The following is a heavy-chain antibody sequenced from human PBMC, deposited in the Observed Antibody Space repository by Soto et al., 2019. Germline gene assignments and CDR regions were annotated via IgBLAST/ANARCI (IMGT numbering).Heavy chain of an antibody. CDR2: ISYDGSNK. J-gene: IGHJ4*02. CDR3: ANDPRMSGY. Sequence: GSLRLSCAASGFTFSSYGMHWVRQAPGKGLEWVAVISYDGSNKYYADSVKGRFTISRDNSKNTLYLQMNSLRAEDTAVYYCANDPRMSGYWGQGTLVTVSS. V-gene: IGHV3-30*18. CDR1: GFTFSSYG.